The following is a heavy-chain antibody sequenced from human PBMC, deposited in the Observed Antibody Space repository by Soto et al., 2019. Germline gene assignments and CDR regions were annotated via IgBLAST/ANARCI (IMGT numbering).Heavy chain of an antibody. CDR1: GFTFSSYG. CDR2: IAYCGRNK. D-gene: IGHD5-12*01. Sequence: GGSIRLSCAASGFTFSSYGRHRVRQAPGKWMEWVAVIAYCGRNKDYADSVKCRFTISRDKSKNTLYLQMNSLRAEDTAVYYCAKIVRGYSGYDAFDIWGQGTMVTVSS. J-gene: IGHJ3*02. V-gene: IGHV3-30*18. CDR3: AKIVRGYSGYDAFDI.